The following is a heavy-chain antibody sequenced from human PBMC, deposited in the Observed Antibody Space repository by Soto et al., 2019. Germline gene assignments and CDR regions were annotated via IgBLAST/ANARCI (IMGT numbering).Heavy chain of an antibody. CDR2: ISGSGGST. J-gene: IGHJ4*02. CDR3: AKVRPSGFGVSGGSHKYYFDY. D-gene: IGHD2-15*01. CDR1: GFTFSSYA. V-gene: IGHV3-23*01. Sequence: GGSLRLSCAASGFTFSSYAMSWVRQAPGKGLEWVSAISGSGGSTYYADSVKGRFTISRDNSKNTLYLQMNSLRAEDTAVYYCAKVRPSGFGVSGGSHKYYFDYWGQGTLVTVSS.